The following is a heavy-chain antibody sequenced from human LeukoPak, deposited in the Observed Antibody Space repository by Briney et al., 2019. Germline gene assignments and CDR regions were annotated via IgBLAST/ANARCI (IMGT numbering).Heavy chain of an antibody. Sequence: PSETLSLTCTVSGGSISSSIYYWGWFRQPPGKGLEWIGSIYYNVATYSNSSLKSRVTISVDTSKNHLSLKLSSVTAADTAVYYCARVRDGYNRNWAYWGQGTLVTVSS. J-gene: IGHJ4*02. CDR2: IYYNVAT. CDR1: GGSISSSIYY. V-gene: IGHV4-39*02. CDR3: ARVRDGYNRNWAY. D-gene: IGHD5-24*01.